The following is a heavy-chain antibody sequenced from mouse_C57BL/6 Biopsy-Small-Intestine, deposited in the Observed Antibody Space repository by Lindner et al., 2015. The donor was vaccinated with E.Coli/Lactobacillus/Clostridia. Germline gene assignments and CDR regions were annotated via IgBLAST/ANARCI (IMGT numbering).Heavy chain of an antibody. CDR1: GYTFTDYN. V-gene: IGHV1-22*01. D-gene: IGHD2-2*01. CDR3: AAYGYDFDY. CDR2: INPNNGGT. Sequence: VQLQESGPELVKPGASVKMSCKASGYTFTDYNMHWVKQSHGKSLEWIGYINPNNGGTTYNQKFKGKATLTVNKSSSTAYTELRSLTSEDSAVYYCAAYGYDFDYWGQGTTLTVSS. J-gene: IGHJ2*01.